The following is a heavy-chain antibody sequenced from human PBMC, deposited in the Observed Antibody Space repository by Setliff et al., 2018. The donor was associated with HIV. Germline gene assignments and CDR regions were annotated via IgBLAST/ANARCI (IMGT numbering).Heavy chain of an antibody. Sequence: PSETLSLTCTVSGGSISSDNYYWSWIRQPAGKGLEWIGHIYTSGTTVYNHSVKGRFTVSRDNSKNTVFLQMNSLKAEDTAVYYCAKEREAAGGQDYYYYMDIWGNGTTVTVS. V-gene: IGHV4-61*09. D-gene: IGHD6-13*01. J-gene: IGHJ6*03. CDR3: AKEREAAGGQDYYYYMDI. CDR2: IYTSGTT. CDR1: GGSISSDNYY.